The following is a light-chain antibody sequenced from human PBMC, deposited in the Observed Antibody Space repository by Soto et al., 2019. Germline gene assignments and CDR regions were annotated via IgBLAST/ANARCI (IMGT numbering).Light chain of an antibody. CDR1: QSVSSNY. CDR2: GAS. J-gene: IGKJ4*01. V-gene: IGKV3-20*01. CDR3: HQYDT. Sequence: EIVLTQSPGTLSLSPGERATLSCRASQSVSSNYLAWYQQKPGQPPRLLIYGASSRATGIPDRFSGSGSGTDFTLTISRLEPEDFAVYYCHQYDTFGGGTKVDIK.